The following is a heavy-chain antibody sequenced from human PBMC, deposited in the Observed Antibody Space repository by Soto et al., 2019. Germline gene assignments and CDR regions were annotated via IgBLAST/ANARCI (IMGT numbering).Heavy chain of an antibody. J-gene: IGHJ4*02. Sequence: QVQLVESGGGVVQPGRSLRLSCAVSGFTLSSHAMHWVRQAPGKGLEWVALILSDGSNKYYADSVKGRFTTSRDNSXNTRYLQMNSLSVEDTAVYYCARDDEGGSDCDLGYWGQGALVTVSS. CDR2: ILSDGSNK. CDR3: ARDDEGGSDCDLGY. D-gene: IGHD1-26*01. V-gene: IGHV3-30-3*01. CDR1: GFTLSSHA.